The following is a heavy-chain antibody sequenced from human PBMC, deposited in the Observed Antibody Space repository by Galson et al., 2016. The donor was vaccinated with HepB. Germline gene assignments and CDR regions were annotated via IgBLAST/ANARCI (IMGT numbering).Heavy chain of an antibody. CDR1: GYSFPYYW. D-gene: IGHD3-3*01. V-gene: IGHV5-51*01. CDR2: IYPGDSEI. Sequence: QSGAEVKKAGESLKISCKASGYSFPYYWIGWVRQKPGKGLEWMGIIYPGDSEIRYSPSSQGQVTMSVDKSISTAFLQWSSLKASDTTMYYCARQYNFWSGYSESYYGMDVWGQGTTGTVSS. J-gene: IGHJ6*02. CDR3: ARQYNFWSGYSESYYGMDV.